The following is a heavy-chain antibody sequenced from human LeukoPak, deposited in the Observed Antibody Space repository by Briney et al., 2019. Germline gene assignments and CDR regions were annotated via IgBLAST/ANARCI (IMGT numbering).Heavy chain of an antibody. V-gene: IGHV1-2*02. J-gene: IGHJ4*02. CDR2: INPNSGGT. D-gene: IGHD2-2*01. CDR1: GYTFTGYY. CDR3: ARGAFGTSRSQGDY. Sequence: ASVKVSCKASGYTFTGYYMHWVRQAPGQGLEWMGWINPNSGGTNYAQKFQGRVTMTRDTSISTAYMELSRLRSDDTAVYYCARGAFGTSRSQGDYWGQGTLVTVSS.